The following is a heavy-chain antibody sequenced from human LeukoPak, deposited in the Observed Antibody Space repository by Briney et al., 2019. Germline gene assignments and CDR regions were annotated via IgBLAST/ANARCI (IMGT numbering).Heavy chain of an antibody. D-gene: IGHD2-15*01. V-gene: IGHV1-2*02. CDR3: ARAQVEYCSGGRCYSGY. Sequence: ASVKVSCKASGYTFTGYYMHWVRQAPGQGLEWMRWINPNSGGTNYAQKFQGRVTMTRDTSISTAYMELSRLRSDDTAVYYCARAQVEYCSGGRCYSGYWGQGTLVTVSS. CDR1: GYTFTGYY. J-gene: IGHJ4*02. CDR2: INPNSGGT.